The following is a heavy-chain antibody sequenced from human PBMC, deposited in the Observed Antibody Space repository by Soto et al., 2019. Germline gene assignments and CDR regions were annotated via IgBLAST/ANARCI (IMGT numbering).Heavy chain of an antibody. CDR1: GYSFTSYW. CDR2: IYPGDSDT. J-gene: IGHJ3*02. Sequence: GESLKISCKGSGYSFTSYWIGWVRQMPGKGLEWMGIIYPGDSDTRYSPSFQGQVTISADKSISTAYLQWSSLKASDTAMYYCARDSTFGGVIDNAFDIWGQGTRVTVSS. CDR3: ARDSTFGGVIDNAFDI. D-gene: IGHD3-16*02. V-gene: IGHV5-51*01.